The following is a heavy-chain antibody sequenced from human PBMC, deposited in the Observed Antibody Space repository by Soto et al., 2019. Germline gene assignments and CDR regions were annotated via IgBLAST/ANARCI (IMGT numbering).Heavy chain of an antibody. V-gene: IGHV3-30-3*01. CDR1: GFTFSSYP. D-gene: IGHD3-22*01. CDR3: ARDLYYHDSSGYYWDLTLDY. CDR2: ISYDENNK. J-gene: IGHJ4*02. Sequence: SLRLSCTASGFTFSSYPMHWVRQAPGKGLEWVAVISYDENNKYYPDSMKGRFTISRDNSKNTLYLQMNSLRPEDTAVYYCARDLYYHDSSGYYWDLTLDYWGQGTPVTVSS.